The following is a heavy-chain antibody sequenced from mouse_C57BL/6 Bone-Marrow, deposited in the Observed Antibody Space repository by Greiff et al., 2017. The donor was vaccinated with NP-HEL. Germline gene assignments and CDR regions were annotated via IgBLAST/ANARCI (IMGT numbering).Heavy chain of an antibody. D-gene: IGHD1-1*02. J-gene: IGHJ2*01. CDR3: ARDGLCRDY. Sequence: EVQVVESGGGLVKPGGSLKLSCAASGFTFSSYAMSWVRQTPEKRLEWVATISDGGSYTYYPDNVKGRFTISRDNAKNNLYLQMSHLKSEDTAMYYCARDGLCRDYWGQGTTLTVSS. CDR1: GFTFSSYA. CDR2: ISDGGSYT. V-gene: IGHV5-4*01.